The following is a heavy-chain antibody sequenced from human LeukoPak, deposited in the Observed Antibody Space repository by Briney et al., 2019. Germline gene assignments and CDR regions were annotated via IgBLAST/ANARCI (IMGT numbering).Heavy chain of an antibody. CDR1: GFTFSSYA. D-gene: IGHD6-13*01. CDR3: AREAAGTTAPPFDY. V-gene: IGHV3-30-3*01. J-gene: IGHJ4*02. Sequence: GGPLRLSCAASGFTFSSYAMHWVRQAPGKGLEWVAVISYDGSNKYYADSVKGRFTISRDNSKNTLYLQMNSLRAEDTAVYYCAREAAGTTAPPFDYWGQGTLVTVSS. CDR2: ISYDGSNK.